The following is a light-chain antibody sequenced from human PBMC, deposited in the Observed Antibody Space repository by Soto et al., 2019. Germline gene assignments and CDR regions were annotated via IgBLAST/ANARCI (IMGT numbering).Light chain of an antibody. J-gene: IGKJ4*01. V-gene: IGKV4-1*01. CDR1: QSVLYSSNNKNY. Sequence: DIVMTQSPDSLAVSLGERATINCKSSQSVLYSSNNKNYVAWYQQKPGQPPTLLMYWGSTLEDGVPDRFSGSGSGTEFTLTISSLQAEDVAVYYCQQYYVTPLTFGGGTRVEI. CDR2: WGS. CDR3: QQYYVTPLT.